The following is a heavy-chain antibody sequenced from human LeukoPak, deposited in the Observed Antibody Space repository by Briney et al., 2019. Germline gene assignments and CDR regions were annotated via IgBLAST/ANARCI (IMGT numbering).Heavy chain of an antibody. CDR2: ISWDGGST. D-gene: IGHD3-10*01. CDR3: AKDKYGSGPAELDY. CDR1: GFTFDDYT. Sequence: GGSLRLSCAASGFTFDDYTMHWVRQAPGKGLEWVSLISWDGGSTYYADSVKGRFTISRDNSKNSLYLQMNSLRTEDTALYYCAKDKYGSGPAELDYWGQGTLVTVSS. J-gene: IGHJ4*02. V-gene: IGHV3-43*01.